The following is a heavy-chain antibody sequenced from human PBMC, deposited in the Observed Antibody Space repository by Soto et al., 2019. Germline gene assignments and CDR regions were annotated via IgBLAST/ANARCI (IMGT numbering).Heavy chain of an antibody. V-gene: IGHV3-30-3*01. CDR2: ISYDGSNK. D-gene: IGHD1-26*01. CDR1: GFTFSSYA. Sequence: GGSLRLSCAASGFTFSSYAIHWVRQAPGKGLEWVAVISYDGSNKYYADSVKGRFTISRDNSKNTLYLQMNSLRAEDTAVYYCARDGPWEGYTTNYYYYYGMDVWGQGTTVTV. CDR3: ARDGPWEGYTTNYYYYYGMDV. J-gene: IGHJ6*02.